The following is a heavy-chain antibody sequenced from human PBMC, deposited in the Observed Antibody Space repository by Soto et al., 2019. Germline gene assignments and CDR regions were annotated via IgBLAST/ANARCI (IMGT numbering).Heavy chain of an antibody. CDR2: INYSGST. CDR3: ARPVNYYYYYMDV. V-gene: IGHV4-39*01. CDR1: GGSISSSTSY. J-gene: IGHJ6*03. Sequence: SETLSLTCTVSGGSISSSTSYWGWIRQPPGKGLEWIGSINYSGSTYYSPSLKSRVTVSADTSKNQFSLKLSSVTAADTAVYYCARPVNYYYYYMDVWGKGTMVTVSS.